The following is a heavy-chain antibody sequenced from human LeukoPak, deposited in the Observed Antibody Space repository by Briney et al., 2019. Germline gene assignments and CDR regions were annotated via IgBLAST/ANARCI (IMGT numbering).Heavy chain of an antibody. Sequence: GGSLRLSCAASGFTFSSYAMSWVRQAPGKGLEWVSAISGSGGSTYYADSVKGRFTISRDNSKNTLYLQMNSLRAEDTAVYYCAKGGAYYDTSPYYFDYWGQGTLVTVSS. CDR3: AKGGAYYDTSPYYFDY. CDR2: ISGSGGST. D-gene: IGHD3-9*01. V-gene: IGHV3-23*01. CDR1: GFTFSSYA. J-gene: IGHJ4*02.